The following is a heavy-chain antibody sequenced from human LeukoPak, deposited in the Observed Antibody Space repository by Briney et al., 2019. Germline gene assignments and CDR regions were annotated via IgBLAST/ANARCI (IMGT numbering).Heavy chain of an antibody. J-gene: IGHJ5*02. V-gene: IGHV3-48*03. CDR1: GFTFSSYE. D-gene: IGHD1-26*01. Sequence: GGSLRLSCAASGFTFSSYEMNWVRQAPGKGLEWVSYISSSSRTIYYADSVKGRFTISRDNAKNSLYLQMNSLRVEDTAVYYCAREGALTSWFDPWGQGTLVTVSS. CDR3: AREGALTSWFDP. CDR2: ISSSSRTI.